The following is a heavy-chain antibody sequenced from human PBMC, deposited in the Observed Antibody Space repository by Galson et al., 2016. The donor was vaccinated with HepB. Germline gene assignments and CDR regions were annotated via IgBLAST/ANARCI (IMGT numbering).Heavy chain of an antibody. CDR3: ARDSRGGVVMLLDHYYMDV. V-gene: IGHV1-69*10. CDR2: IFPILGIA. D-gene: IGHD3-3*01. J-gene: IGHJ6*03. CDR1: GGTFSSYP. Sequence: VKVSCKASGGTFSSYPINWVRQAPGQGLEWMGRIFPILGIANYAQKFQGRVTITADKSTTTAYMELSSLRSEDTAVYYCARDSRGGVVMLLDHYYMDVWGEGTTVTVSS.